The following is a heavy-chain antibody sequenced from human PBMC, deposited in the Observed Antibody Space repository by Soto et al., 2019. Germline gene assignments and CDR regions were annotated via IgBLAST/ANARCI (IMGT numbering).Heavy chain of an antibody. J-gene: IGHJ4*02. CDR3: ARPGYSGTDY. Sequence: ASETLSLTCTVSGGSISSDSYYWGWIRQPPGKGLEWIGSIYYSGSTYYNPSLKSRVTISVDTSKNQFSLKLSSVTAADTAVYYCARPGYSGTDYWGQGTLVTRLL. CDR1: GGSISSDSYY. V-gene: IGHV4-39*01. CDR2: IYYSGST. D-gene: IGHD5-18*01.